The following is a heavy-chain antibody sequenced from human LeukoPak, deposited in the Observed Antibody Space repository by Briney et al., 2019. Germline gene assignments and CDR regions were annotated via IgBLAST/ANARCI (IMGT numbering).Heavy chain of an antibody. Sequence: SETLSLTCTVSGGSISSSSYFWGWIRQPPGKGLEWIGSIYYSGSTYYNPSLKSRVTISVDTSKIQFSLKLSSVTAADTAVYYCARHWPSVRGVISPPEYWGQGTLVTVSS. CDR2: IYYSGST. D-gene: IGHD3-10*01. CDR1: GGSISSSSYF. J-gene: IGHJ4*02. V-gene: IGHV4-39*01. CDR3: ARHWPSVRGVISPPEY.